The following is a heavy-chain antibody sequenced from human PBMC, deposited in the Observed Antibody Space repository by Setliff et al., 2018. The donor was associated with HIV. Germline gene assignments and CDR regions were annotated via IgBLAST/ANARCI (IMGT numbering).Heavy chain of an antibody. V-gene: IGHV4-39*01. Sequence: SETLSLTCTVSGGSISSTIYHWVWIRQPPGKGLEWIGNIHSSGITYYKPSLKSRHTISLDTSKNQFSLKLSSVPAADAAVYYCATHASTVQDAMDVWGQGTTVTVSS. CDR2: IHSSGIT. CDR1: GGSISSTIYH. D-gene: IGHD4-4*01. J-gene: IGHJ6*02. CDR3: ATHASTVQDAMDV.